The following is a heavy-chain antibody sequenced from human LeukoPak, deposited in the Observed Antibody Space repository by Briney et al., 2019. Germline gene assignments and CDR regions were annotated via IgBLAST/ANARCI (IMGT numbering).Heavy chain of an antibody. CDR1: GFTFSMYS. CDR2: MSFDGNFE. Sequence: GGSLRLSCAASGFTFSMYSMAWVRQAPGKGLEWVALMSFDGNFENFADSVKGRFTISRDTARNTLYLHMGSLGVEDSAVYYCARVGETGTVTMELDLWGQGALVTVSS. CDR3: ARVGETGTVTMELDL. J-gene: IGHJ1*01. V-gene: IGHV3-30*04. D-gene: IGHD1-7*01.